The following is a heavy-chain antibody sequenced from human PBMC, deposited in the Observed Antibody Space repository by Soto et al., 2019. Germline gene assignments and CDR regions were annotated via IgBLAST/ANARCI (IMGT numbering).Heavy chain of an antibody. CDR2: IYYSGST. CDR3: ARVITMVEGWFDP. J-gene: IGHJ5*02. D-gene: IGHD3-10*01. V-gene: IGHV4-61*01. Sequence: SETLSLTCTVSGGSVSSGSYYWSWIRQPPGKGLEWIGYIYYSGSTNYNPSLKSRVTVSVDTSKNQFSLKLSSVTAADTAVYYCARVITMVEGWFDPWGQGTLVTVS. CDR1: GGSVSSGSYY.